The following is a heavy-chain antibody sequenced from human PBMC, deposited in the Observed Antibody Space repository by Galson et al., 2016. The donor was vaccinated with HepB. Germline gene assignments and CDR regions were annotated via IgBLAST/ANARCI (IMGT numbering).Heavy chain of an antibody. CDR2: IWYDGSNK. D-gene: IGHD2-8*01. CDR1: GFSFNSFA. V-gene: IGHV3-30*04. J-gene: IGHJ3*02. CDR3: ARDYRVYSFDS. Sequence: SLRLSCAASGFSFNSFAMHWVRQAPGKGLEWVAVIWYDGSNKYYADSVKGRFTISRDNSKNTLYLQMNSLRAEDTAVYYCARDYRVYSFDSWGQGTMVTVSS.